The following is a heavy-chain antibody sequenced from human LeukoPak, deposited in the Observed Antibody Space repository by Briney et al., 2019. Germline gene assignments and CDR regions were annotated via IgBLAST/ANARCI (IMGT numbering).Heavy chain of an antibody. CDR2: IRYDGSNK. V-gene: IGHV3-30*02. D-gene: IGHD4-17*01. CDR1: GFTFSSYG. CDR3: AQDRVTVTPYLDY. J-gene: IGHJ4*02. Sequence: PGGSLRLSCAASGFTFSSYGMHWVRQAPGKGLEGVAFIRYDGSNKYYADSVKGRFTISRDNSKNTLYLHMNSLPPEGTAGYYCAQDRVTVTPYLDYWGRGTLVSVSS.